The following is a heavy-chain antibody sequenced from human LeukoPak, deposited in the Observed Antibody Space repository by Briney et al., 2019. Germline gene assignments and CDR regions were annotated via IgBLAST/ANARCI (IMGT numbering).Heavy chain of an antibody. CDR2: IYPADSST. CDR1: GYSFTSYW. CDR3: ARPIHCTSGVCYEY. Sequence: GESLKISCKGSGYSFTSYWIGWVRQMPGKGPEWMGIIYPADSSTKFSPSFQGQVTISADKSIATAYLQWSSLKASDTAMYYCARPIHCTSGVCYEYWGQGTLVTVSS. J-gene: IGHJ4*02. V-gene: IGHV5-51*01. D-gene: IGHD2-8*01.